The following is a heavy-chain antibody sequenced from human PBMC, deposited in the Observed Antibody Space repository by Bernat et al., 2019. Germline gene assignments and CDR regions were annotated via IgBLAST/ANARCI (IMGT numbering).Heavy chain of an antibody. J-gene: IGHJ6*03. D-gene: IGHD3-16*02. Sequence: QLQLQESGPGLVKPSETLSLTCTVSGGSISSSSYYWGWIRQPPGKGLEWIGSIYYSGSTYYNPSLKSRVTISVDTSKNQFSLKLSSVTAADTAVYYCARDEVILQHYYYYYMDVWGKGTTVTVSS. CDR1: GGSISSSSYY. CDR2: IYYSGST. V-gene: IGHV4-39*02. CDR3: ARDEVILQHYYYYYMDV.